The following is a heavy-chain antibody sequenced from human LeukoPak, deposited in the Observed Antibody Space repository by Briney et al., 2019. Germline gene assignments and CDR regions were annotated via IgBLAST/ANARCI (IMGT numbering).Heavy chain of an antibody. J-gene: IGHJ4*02. Sequence: ASVKVSCKASGCTFTGYYMNWVREAPGQGLEWMGWINPNSGGTNYAQKFQGRVTMTRDTSISTAYMDLNRLTSDDTAVYYCARALYHTFDYWGQGTLVTVSS. CDR1: GCTFTGYY. CDR2: INPNSGGT. V-gene: IGHV1-2*02. CDR3: ARALYHTFDY. D-gene: IGHD2-2*01.